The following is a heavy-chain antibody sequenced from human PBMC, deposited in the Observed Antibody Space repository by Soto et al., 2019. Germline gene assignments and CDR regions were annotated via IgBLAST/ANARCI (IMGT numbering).Heavy chain of an antibody. V-gene: IGHV3-23*01. CDR1: GFTFSSYA. J-gene: IGHJ6*03. Sequence: EVQLLESGGGLVQPGGSLRLSCAASGFTFSSYAMSWVRQAPGKGLEWVSAISGSGGSTYYADSVKGRFTISRDNSKNTLYLQMNSLRAEDTAVYYCAKGSGYCSGGSCYSDYYYYMDVWGKGTTVTVSS. D-gene: IGHD2-15*01. CDR2: ISGSGGST. CDR3: AKGSGYCSGGSCYSDYYYYMDV.